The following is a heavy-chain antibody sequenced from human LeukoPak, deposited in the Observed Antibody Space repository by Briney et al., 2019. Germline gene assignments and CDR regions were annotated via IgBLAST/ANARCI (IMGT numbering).Heavy chain of an antibody. CDR1: GFTLSHYA. D-gene: IGHD3-22*01. V-gene: IGHV3-23*01. CDR3: AKSSGFYYDSSGYKNSHYFDY. CDR2: ISNSGGTT. Sequence: GGALRLSCAASGFTLSHYAMIWVRPAPGKGLEWVSTISNSGGTTYYADSVKGRFTISRDNSKNTLYLQMNSLSAEDTAVYYCAKSSGFYYDSSGYKNSHYFDYWGQGTLVTVSS. J-gene: IGHJ4*02.